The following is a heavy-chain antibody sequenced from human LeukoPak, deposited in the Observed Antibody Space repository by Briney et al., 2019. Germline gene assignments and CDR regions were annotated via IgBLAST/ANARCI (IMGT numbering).Heavy chain of an antibody. Sequence: GASVKLSCKASGYTFTNYAIHWVRQAPGQRLEWMVWINAGNGNTKYSQEFQDRVTITRDTSASTVYMELSSLRFEDLAVYYCARTRDYGGNWGFDYWGQGTLVTVSS. D-gene: IGHD4-23*01. J-gene: IGHJ4*02. CDR3: ARTRDYGGNWGFDY. CDR2: INAGNGNT. V-gene: IGHV1-3*03. CDR1: GYTFTNYA.